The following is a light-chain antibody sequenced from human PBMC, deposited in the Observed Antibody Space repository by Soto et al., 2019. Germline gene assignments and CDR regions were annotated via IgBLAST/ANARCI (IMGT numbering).Light chain of an antibody. CDR1: QSVSRH. CDR3: QHRSNWPPVT. V-gene: IGKV3-11*01. J-gene: IGKJ4*01. CDR2: DAS. Sequence: EVVLTQSPATLSLSPGERATLSCRASQSVSRHLAWYQQKPGQAPRLLILDASDRATGIPARFSGSGSGTNFTLTISSIEPEEFAFYYCQHRSNWPPVTFGGGTKVEIK.